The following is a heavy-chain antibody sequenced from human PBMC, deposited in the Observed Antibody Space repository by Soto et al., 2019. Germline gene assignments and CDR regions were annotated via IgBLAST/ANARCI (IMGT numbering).Heavy chain of an antibody. V-gene: IGHV3-53*04. J-gene: IGHJ3*02. CDR1: GFTVSSNY. Sequence: GGSLRLSCAASGFTVSSNYMSWVRQAPGKGLEWVSVIYSGGSTYYADSVKGRFTISRHNSKNTLYLQMNSLRAEDTAVYYCARGKWLRDDAFDIWGQGTMVTVSS. D-gene: IGHD5-12*01. CDR2: IYSGGST. CDR3: ARGKWLRDDAFDI.